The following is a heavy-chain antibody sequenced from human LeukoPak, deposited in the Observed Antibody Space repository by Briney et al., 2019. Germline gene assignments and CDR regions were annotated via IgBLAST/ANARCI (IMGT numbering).Heavy chain of an antibody. J-gene: IGHJ4*02. CDR1: GASISSTGFY. D-gene: IGHD6-13*01. V-gene: IGHV4-39*07. Sequence: SETLSLTCTVSGASISSTGFYWGWIRQSPGKGLEWIGSIYYGGNTYYKPSLENRVTISVDTSKNQFSLKFNSVTAADTAVYYCAARSGQLFDFWGQGILVTVSS. CDR3: AARSGQLFDF. CDR2: IYYGGNT.